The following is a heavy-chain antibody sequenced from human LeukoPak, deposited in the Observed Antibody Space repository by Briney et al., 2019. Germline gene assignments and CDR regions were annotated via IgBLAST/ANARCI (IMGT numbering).Heavy chain of an antibody. V-gene: IGHV3-33*01. CDR3: ARDPGDYYGSGSSDAFDI. Sequence: GGSLRLSCAASGFTFSSYGMHWVRQAPGKGLEWVAVIWYDGSNKYYADSVRGRFTISRDNSKNTLYLQMNSLRAEDTAVYYCARDPGDYYGSGSSDAFDIWGQGTMVTVSS. D-gene: IGHD3-10*01. J-gene: IGHJ3*02. CDR2: IWYDGSNK. CDR1: GFTFSSYG.